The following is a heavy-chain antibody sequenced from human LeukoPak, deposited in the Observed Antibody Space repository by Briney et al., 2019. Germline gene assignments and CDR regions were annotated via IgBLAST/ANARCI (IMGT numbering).Heavy chain of an antibody. D-gene: IGHD1-26*01. CDR2: IYYSGST. J-gene: IGHJ4*02. CDR3: ASTSGSYDY. CDR1: GGSISSSSYY. V-gene: IGHV4-39*01. Sequence: SETLSLICTVSGGSISSSSYYWGWIRQPPGKGLEWIGSIYYSGSTYYNPSLKSRVTISVDTSKNQFSLKLSSVTAADTAVYYCASTSGSYDYWGQGTLVTVSS.